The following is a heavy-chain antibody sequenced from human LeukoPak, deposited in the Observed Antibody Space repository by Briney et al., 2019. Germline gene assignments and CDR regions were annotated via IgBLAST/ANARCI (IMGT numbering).Heavy chain of an antibody. V-gene: IGHV3-23*01. CDR3: AKVSAYYYDSSGQVGKYDAFDI. CDR1: GFTFSSYA. D-gene: IGHD3-22*01. CDR2: ISGSGGST. Sequence: GGSLRLSCAASGFTFSSYAMSWVRQAPGKGLEWVSAISGSGGSTYYADSVKGRFTISRDNSKNTLYLQMNSLRAEDTAVYYCAKVSAYYYDSSGQVGKYDAFDIWGQGTMVTVSS. J-gene: IGHJ3*02.